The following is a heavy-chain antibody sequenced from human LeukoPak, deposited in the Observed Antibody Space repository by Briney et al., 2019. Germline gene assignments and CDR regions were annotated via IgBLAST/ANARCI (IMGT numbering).Heavy chain of an antibody. CDR1: GFTFSSYW. J-gene: IGHJ3*02. V-gene: IGHV3-7*03. CDR3: ARERYFDWLLSSCAFDI. Sequence: GGSLRLSCAASGFTFSSYWMSWVRQAPGKGLEWVANIKQDGSEKYYVDSVKGRFTISRDNAKNSLYLKMNSLRAEDTAVYYCARERYFDWLLSSCAFDIWGQGTMVTVSS. D-gene: IGHD3-9*01. CDR2: IKQDGSEK.